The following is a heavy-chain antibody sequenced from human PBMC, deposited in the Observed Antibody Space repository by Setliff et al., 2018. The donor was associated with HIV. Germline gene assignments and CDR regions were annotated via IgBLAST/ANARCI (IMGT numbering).Heavy chain of an antibody. D-gene: IGHD3-10*01. CDR1: GGSVSGYY. CDR2: LYSSETS. V-gene: IGHV4-4*07. J-gene: IGHJ2*01. CDR3: ARQVDSMVRGVRALAHFDL. Sequence: SETLSLTCTVSGGSVSGYYWSWIRQSAGKRLEWIGRLYSSETSSYNPSLKSRLSMSVDTFNNQFSLKLSSVTAADTAVYYRARQVDSMVRGVRALAHFDLWGRGTLVTVSS.